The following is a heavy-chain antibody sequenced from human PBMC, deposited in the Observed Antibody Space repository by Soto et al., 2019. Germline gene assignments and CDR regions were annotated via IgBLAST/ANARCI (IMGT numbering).Heavy chain of an antibody. J-gene: IGHJ6*02. D-gene: IGHD6-6*01. Sequence: KTSETLSLTCAVSGGSISSSNWWSWVRQPPGKGLEWIGEIYHSGSTNYNPSLKSRVTISVDKSKNQFSLKLSSVTAADTAVYYCARDQDRLIAARRGYYYGMDVWGQGTTVTVSS. CDR2: IYHSGST. CDR1: GGSISSSNW. CDR3: ARDQDRLIAARRGYYYGMDV. V-gene: IGHV4-4*02.